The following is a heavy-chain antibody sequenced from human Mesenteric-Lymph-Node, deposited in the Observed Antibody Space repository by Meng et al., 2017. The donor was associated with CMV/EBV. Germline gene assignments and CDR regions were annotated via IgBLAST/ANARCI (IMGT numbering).Heavy chain of an antibody. Sequence: QVQFTQWGAGLLKPLYTLSVTCAVYGGSFSGYYWNWIRQSPEKGLEWIGEINHSGSTTYNPSFTSRIIISVDTSTNQISLNMSSVTAADTAVYYCARGSSYDILTGYFDYWGQGALVTVSS. CDR2: INHSGST. D-gene: IGHD3-9*01. CDR1: GGSFSGYY. CDR3: ARGSSYDILTGYFDY. J-gene: IGHJ4*02. V-gene: IGHV4-34*01.